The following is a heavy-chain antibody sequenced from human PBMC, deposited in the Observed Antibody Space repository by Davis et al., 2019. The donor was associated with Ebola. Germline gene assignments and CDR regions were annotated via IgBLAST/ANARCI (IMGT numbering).Heavy chain of an antibody. V-gene: IGHV3-73*01. Sequence: GGSLRLSCAASGFTFSGSAMHWVRQASGNGLEWVGRIRSKANSYATAYAASVKGRFTISRDDSKNTAYLQMNSLKTEDTDVYYCTGNSSGVDYWGQGTLVTVSS. CDR1: GFTFSGSA. CDR2: IRSKANSYAT. D-gene: IGHD6-6*01. CDR3: TGNSSGVDY. J-gene: IGHJ4*02.